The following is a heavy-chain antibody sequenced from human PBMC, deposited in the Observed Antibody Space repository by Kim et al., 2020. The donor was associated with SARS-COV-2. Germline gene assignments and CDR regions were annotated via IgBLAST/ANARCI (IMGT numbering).Heavy chain of an antibody. CDR2: DGSAK. D-gene: IGHD2-21*01. CDR3: VRGIPSA. Sequence: DGSAKFYVDPVEGRFTISRDNAKNSVCWQMNSLRAEDTAVYYCVRGIPSAWGQGTMVTVTS. V-gene: IGHV3-7*04. J-gene: IGHJ5*02.